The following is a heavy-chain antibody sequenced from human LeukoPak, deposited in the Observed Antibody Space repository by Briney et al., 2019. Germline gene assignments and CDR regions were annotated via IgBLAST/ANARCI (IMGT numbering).Heavy chain of an antibody. D-gene: IGHD3-22*01. CDR3: ARNPIYYDSSGYYSN. CDR1: GFTFSTYG. J-gene: IGHJ4*02. CDR2: ISGSAART. V-gene: IGHV3-23*01. Sequence: PGGSLRLSCAASGFTFSTYGMTWVRQAPGRGLEWVSAISGSAARTFYADSVKGRFTISRDNSKNTLSLQMNSLRAEDTAVYYCARNPIYYDSSGYYSNWGQGTLVTVSS.